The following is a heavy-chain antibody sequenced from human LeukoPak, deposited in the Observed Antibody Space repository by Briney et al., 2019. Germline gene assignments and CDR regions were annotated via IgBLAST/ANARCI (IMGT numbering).Heavy chain of an antibody. CDR2: IYYSGST. Sequence: SETLSLTCTVSGGSISSSSYYWGWIRQPPGKGLEWIGSIYYSGSTYYNPSLKSRVTISVDTSKNQFSLKLSSVTAADTAVYYCARGSPLTGPDYWGQGTLVTVSS. V-gene: IGHV4-39*07. D-gene: IGHD2-8*02. CDR1: GGSISSSSYY. CDR3: ARGSPLTGPDY. J-gene: IGHJ4*02.